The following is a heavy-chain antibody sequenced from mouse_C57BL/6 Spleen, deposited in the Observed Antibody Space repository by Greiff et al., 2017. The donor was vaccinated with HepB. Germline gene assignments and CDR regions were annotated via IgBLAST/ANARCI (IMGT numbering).Heavy chain of an antibody. CDR3: ARDWDGYFDV. Sequence: QVHVKQSGAELARPGASVKLSCKASGYTFTSYGISWVKQRTGQGLEWIGEIYPRSGNTYYNEKFKGKATLTADKSSSTAYMELRSLTSEDSAVYFCARDWDGYFDVWGTGTTGTVSS. J-gene: IGHJ1*03. V-gene: IGHV1-81*01. CDR1: GYTFTSYG. D-gene: IGHD4-1*01. CDR2: IYPRSGNT.